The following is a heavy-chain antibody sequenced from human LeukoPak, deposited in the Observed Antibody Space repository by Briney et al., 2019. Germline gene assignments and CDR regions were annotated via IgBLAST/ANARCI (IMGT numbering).Heavy chain of an antibody. CDR1: GYSISSGYY. CDR3: ARGVINYYDSSGYYGGVYFDY. J-gene: IGHJ4*02. V-gene: IGHV4-38-2*02. D-gene: IGHD3-22*01. Sequence: KPSETLSLTCTVSGYSISSGYYWGWIRQPPGKRLEWIGSFYPSGSTFYNPSLKSRVTISVDTSKNQFSLKLSSVTAADTAVYYCARGVINYYDSSGYYGGVYFDYWGQGTLVTVSS. CDR2: FYPSGST.